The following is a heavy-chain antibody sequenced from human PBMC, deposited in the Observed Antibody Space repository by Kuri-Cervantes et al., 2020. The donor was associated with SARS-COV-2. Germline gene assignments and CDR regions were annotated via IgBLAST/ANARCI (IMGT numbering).Heavy chain of an antibody. J-gene: IGHJ4*02. CDR3: ARARPGPEDSSGYYRLFDY. CDR1: GYSISSGYY. D-gene: IGHD3-22*01. Sequence: LSLTCAVSGYSISSGYYWGWVRQPPGKGLEWIGSIYHSGSTYYSPSLMSRVTISVDTSKNQFSLKLSSVTAADTAVYYCARARPGPEDSSGYYRLFDYWGQGTLVTVSS. CDR2: IYHSGST. V-gene: IGHV4-38-2*01.